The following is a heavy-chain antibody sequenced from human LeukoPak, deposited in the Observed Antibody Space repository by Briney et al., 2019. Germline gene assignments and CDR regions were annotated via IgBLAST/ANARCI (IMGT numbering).Heavy chain of an antibody. CDR1: GFTVNSNY. D-gene: IGHD3-22*01. CDR3: ARDPKHIDSSGSDY. Sequence: GGSLRLSCAASGFTVNSNYMSWVRQAPGKGLEWVSVIYSGGSTYYADSVKGRFTISRDNSKNTLYLQMNSPRAEDTAVYYCARDPKHIDSSGSDYWGQGTLVTVSS. CDR2: IYSGGST. V-gene: IGHV3-66*01. J-gene: IGHJ4*02.